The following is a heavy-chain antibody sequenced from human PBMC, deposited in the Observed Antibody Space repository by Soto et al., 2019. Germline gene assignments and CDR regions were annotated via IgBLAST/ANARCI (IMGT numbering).Heavy chain of an antibody. J-gene: IGHJ1*01. CDR1: GGSISSYY. CDR3: ASGDYDYIWGSPAGRPEYFQH. D-gene: IGHD3-16*01. CDR2: IYYSGST. V-gene: IGHV4-59*01. Sequence: PSETLSLTCTVSGGSISSYYWSWIRQPPGKGLEWIGYIYYSGSTNYNPSLKSRVTISVDTSKNQFSLKLSSVTAADTAVYYCASGDYDYIWGSPAGRPEYFQHWGQGTLVTVSS.